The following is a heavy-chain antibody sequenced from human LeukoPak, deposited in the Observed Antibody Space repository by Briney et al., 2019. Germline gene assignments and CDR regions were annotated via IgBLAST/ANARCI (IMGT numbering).Heavy chain of an antibody. CDR1: GFIVRSNY. CDR2: LYSSGST. D-gene: IGHD3-22*01. V-gene: IGHV3-53*01. Sequence: GGSLRLSCAASGFIVRSNYISWVRQAPGKGLEWVSVLYSSGSTYYADSVKGRFTISRDNSKNTLYLQMKSLRAEDTAVYYCARDRDYYESSGYYSDYWGQGTLVTVSS. CDR3: ARDRDYYESSGYYSDY. J-gene: IGHJ4*02.